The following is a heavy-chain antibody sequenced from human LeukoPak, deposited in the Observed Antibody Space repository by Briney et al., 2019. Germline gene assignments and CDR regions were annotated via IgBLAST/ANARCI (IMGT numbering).Heavy chain of an antibody. D-gene: IGHD3-22*01. J-gene: IGHJ4*02. CDR1: GFTFSSYA. CDR3: ARSFYDSSSLDS. CDR2: ISGSGGST. Sequence: GGSLRLSCAASGFTFSSYAMSWVRQAPGKGLEWVSAISGSGGSTYYADSVKGRFTISRDNSKNTLYLQMTSLRDDDTAFYYCARSFYDSSSLDSWGQGTLVTVSS. V-gene: IGHV3-23*01.